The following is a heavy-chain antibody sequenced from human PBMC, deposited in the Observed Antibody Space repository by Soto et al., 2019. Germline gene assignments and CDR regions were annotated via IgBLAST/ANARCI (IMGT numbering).Heavy chain of an antibody. CDR1: GFTFSSYA. D-gene: IGHD3-9*01. CDR3: AKARILTGRYPPRDFDL. V-gene: IGHV3-23*01. J-gene: IGHJ4*02. CDR2: ISGSGVST. Sequence: PGGSLRLSCAASGFTFSSYAMSWVRQAPGKGLEWVSAISGSGVSTYYADSVKGRFTISRDNSKNTLYLQMSTLRAEDTAIYYCAKARILTGRYPPRDFDLWGQGTLVTVSS.